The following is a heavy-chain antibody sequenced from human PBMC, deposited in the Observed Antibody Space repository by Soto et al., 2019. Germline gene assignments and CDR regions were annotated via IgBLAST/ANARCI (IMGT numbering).Heavy chain of an antibody. Sequence: SETLSLTCTVSGGSISSGDYYWSWIRQPPGKGQEWIGYIYYSGSTYYNPSLKSRVTISVDTSKNQFSLKLSSVTAADTAVYYCARDRKPIYDSSGYLDYWGQGTLVTVSS. V-gene: IGHV4-30-4*01. J-gene: IGHJ4*02. CDR3: ARDRKPIYDSSGYLDY. D-gene: IGHD3-22*01. CDR2: IYYSGST. CDR1: GGSISSGDYY.